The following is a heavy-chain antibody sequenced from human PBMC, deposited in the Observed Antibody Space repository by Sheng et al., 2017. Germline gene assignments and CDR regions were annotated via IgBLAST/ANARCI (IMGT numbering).Heavy chain of an antibody. CDR1: GFTFSSYS. Sequence: EVQLVESGGGLVKPGGYLRLSCAASGFTFSSYSMNWVRQAPGKGLEWVSFISSSGSYMYYADSLKGRFTISRDNAKNSLYLQMNSLRAEDTAVYYCARDPTLASYYDSGGSNWGQGNPGHRLL. CDR2: ISSSGSYM. J-gene: IGHJ4*02. CDR3: ARDPTLASYYDSGGSN. D-gene: IGHD3-22*01. V-gene: IGHV3-21*01.